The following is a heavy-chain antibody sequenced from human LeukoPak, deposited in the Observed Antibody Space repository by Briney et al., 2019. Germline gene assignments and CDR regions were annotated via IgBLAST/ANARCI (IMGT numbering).Heavy chain of an antibody. Sequence: GESLKISCKGSGYIFANYWIAWVRQMPGKGLEWMGIIYPDDSDTRYSPSFQGQVTISADKSIATAYLQWNSLKASDTAMYYCARPVEMATSPFDYWGQGTLITVSS. J-gene: IGHJ4*02. CDR1: GYIFANYW. V-gene: IGHV5-51*01. CDR3: ARPVEMATSPFDY. D-gene: IGHD5-24*01. CDR2: IYPDDSDT.